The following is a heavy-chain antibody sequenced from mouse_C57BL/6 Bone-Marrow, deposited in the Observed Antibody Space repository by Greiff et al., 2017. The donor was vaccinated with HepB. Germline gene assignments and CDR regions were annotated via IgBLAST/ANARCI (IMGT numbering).Heavy chain of an antibody. D-gene: IGHD2-1*01. CDR3: ARSLYGNYD. CDR1: GFTFSSYA. J-gene: IGHJ2*01. Sequence: EVKLVESGGGLVKPGGSLKLSCAASGFTFSSYALSWVRQTPEKRLEWVATISDGGSYTYYPDNVKGRFTISRDNAKNNLYLQMSHLKSEDTAMYYCARSLYGNYDWGQGTTLTVSS. CDR2: ISDGGSYT. V-gene: IGHV5-4*03.